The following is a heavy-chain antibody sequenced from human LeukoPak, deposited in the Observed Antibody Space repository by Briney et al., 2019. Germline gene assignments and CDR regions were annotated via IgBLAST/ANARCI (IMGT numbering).Heavy chain of an antibody. V-gene: IGHV4-38-2*02. CDR2: IYHSGIT. D-gene: IGHD2-8*01. CDR1: GYSIRSGFY. CDR3: ASPRTEFKWDFDY. J-gene: IGHJ4*02. Sequence: RPSETLSLTCTVSGYSIRSGFYWGWIRQPPGKGLEWIGNIYHSGITYYTPSLKSRVTISVDTSKNQFYLKLSSVTAADTAVYYCASPRTEFKWDFDYWGQGTLVTVSS.